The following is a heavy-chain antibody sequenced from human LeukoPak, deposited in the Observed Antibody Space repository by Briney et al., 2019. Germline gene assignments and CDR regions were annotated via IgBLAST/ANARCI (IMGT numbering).Heavy chain of an antibody. V-gene: IGHV3-21*01. J-gene: IGHJ4*02. Sequence: TGGSLRLSCAASGFTFSSYSMNWVRQAPGKGLEWVSSISSSSSYIYYADSVKGRFTISRDNAKNSLYLQMSSLRAEDTAVYYCARVNYGYSYGYDYWGQGTLVTVSS. CDR2: ISSSSSYI. CDR1: GFTFSSYS. CDR3: ARVNYGYSYGYDY. D-gene: IGHD5-18*01.